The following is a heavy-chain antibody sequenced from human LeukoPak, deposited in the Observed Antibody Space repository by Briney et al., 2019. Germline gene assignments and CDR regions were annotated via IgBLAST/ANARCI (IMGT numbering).Heavy chain of an antibody. J-gene: IGHJ3*02. D-gene: IGHD5-12*01. CDR3: ARLRIEYAFDI. CDR1: GYSFTHYW. Sequence: GESLRISCKGSGYSFTHYWIGWVRQMPGKGLEWMGIIYPGDSDTGYSPSFQGQVTISADKSITTAYLQWSSLKASDTAMYYCARLRIEYAFDIWGQGTMVTVTS. CDR2: IYPGDSDT. V-gene: IGHV5-51*01.